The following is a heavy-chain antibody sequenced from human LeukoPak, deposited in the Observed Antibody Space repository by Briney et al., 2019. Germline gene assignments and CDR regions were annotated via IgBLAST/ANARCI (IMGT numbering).Heavy chain of an antibody. CDR1: GFTFSSYE. Sequence: GGSLRLSCAASGFTFSSYEMNWVRQAPGKGLEWVSYISSSGSTIYYADSVKGRFTISRDNAKNSLYLQMNSLRAEDTAVYYCARDQFRGYSSSWPFDYWGQGTLVTVSS. V-gene: IGHV3-48*03. CDR3: ARDQFRGYSSSWPFDY. J-gene: IGHJ4*02. CDR2: ISSSGSTI. D-gene: IGHD6-13*01.